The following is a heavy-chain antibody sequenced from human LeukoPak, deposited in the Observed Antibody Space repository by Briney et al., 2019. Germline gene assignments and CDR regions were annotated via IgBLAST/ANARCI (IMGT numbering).Heavy chain of an antibody. CDR1: GXTFSSYA. J-gene: IGHJ4*02. D-gene: IGHD6-19*01. CDR2: ISGSGGST. CDR3: AKHRSAWYVRDYFDY. V-gene: IGHV3-23*01. Sequence: PGGSLRLSWAASGXTFSSYAMSWVRQAPGKGLELVSAISGSGGSTYYADSVKGRFTISRDSSKNTLYLQMNSLRAEDTAVYYCAKHRSAWYVRDYFDYWGQGTLVTVSS.